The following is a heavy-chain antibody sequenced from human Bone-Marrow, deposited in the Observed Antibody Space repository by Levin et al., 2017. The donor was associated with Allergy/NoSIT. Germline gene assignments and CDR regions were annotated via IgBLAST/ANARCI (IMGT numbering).Heavy chain of an antibody. CDR3: ARDPPGGITMYDY. CDR1: GYTFTDYY. D-gene: IGHD3-3*01. CDR2: INPKNGGT. V-gene: IGHV1-2*02. J-gene: IGHJ4*02. Sequence: GESLKISCKTSGYTFTDYYMHWVRQAPGQGLEWMGWINPKNGGTDYAQKFQGRVTMTRDTSVSTVYMELSRLRPDDTAMYYCARDPPGGITMYDYWGQGTLITVSS.